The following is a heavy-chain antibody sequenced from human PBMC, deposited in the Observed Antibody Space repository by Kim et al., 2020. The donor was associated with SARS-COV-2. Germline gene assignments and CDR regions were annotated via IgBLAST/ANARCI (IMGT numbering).Heavy chain of an antibody. CDR3: AKGNGSYRSWFDP. J-gene: IGHJ5*02. Sequence: GGSLRLSCAASGFTFSSYGMHWVRQAPGKGLEWVSVISYYGSNNYYADSVKGRFTISRDNSKNTLYLQMNSLRAEDTAVYYCAKGNGSYRSWFDPWGQGTLVTVSS. D-gene: IGHD1-26*01. CDR1: GFTFSSYG. V-gene: IGHV3-30*18. CDR2: ISYYGSNN.